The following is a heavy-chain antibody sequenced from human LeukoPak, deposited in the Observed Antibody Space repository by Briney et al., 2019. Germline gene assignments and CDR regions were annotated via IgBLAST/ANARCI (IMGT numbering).Heavy chain of an antibody. Sequence: ASVKVSCKASGYTFTGHYMHWVRQAPGQGLEWMGWINPNSGGTNYAQKFQGRVTMTRDTSISTAYMELSRLRSDDTAVYYCARGINYYDSSGYYYYWGQGTLVTVSS. V-gene: IGHV1-2*02. CDR2: INPNSGGT. CDR3: ARGINYYDSSGYYYY. J-gene: IGHJ4*02. D-gene: IGHD3-22*01. CDR1: GYTFTGHY.